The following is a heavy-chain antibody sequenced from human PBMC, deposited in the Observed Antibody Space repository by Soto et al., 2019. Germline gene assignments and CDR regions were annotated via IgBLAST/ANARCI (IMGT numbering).Heavy chain of an antibody. Sequence: PSETLSLTCAVSGGSVSSGGYSWSWFRQPPGKGLEWIGYIYQSGNTYYNSSLNSRVTILVDRSKNQFFLRLTSVTAADTGVYFCARTLGPQVTGYVDSDYRWTTDQWGQGTLVPVSS. V-gene: IGHV4-30-2*01. D-gene: IGHD4-4*01. CDR2: IYQSGNT. CDR1: GGSVSSGGYS. CDR3: ARTLGPQVTGYVDSDYRWTTDQ. J-gene: IGHJ4*02.